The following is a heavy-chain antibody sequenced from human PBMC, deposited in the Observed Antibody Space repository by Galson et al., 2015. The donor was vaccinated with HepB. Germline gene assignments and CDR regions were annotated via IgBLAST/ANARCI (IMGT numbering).Heavy chain of an antibody. CDR3: ARGARRENNYYDSSGYPVYWYFDL. CDR1: GFTFSSYD. Sequence: SLRLSCAASGFTFSSYDMHWVRQATGKGLEWVSAIGTAGDPYYPGSVKGRFTISRENAKNSLYLQMNSLRAGDTAVYYCARGARRENNYYDSSGYPVYWYFDLWGRGTLVTVSS. CDR2: IGTAGDP. J-gene: IGHJ2*01. D-gene: IGHD3-22*01. V-gene: IGHV3-13*05.